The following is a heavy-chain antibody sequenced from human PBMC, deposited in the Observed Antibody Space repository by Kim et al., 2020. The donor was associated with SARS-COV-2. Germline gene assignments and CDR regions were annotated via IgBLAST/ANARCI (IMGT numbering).Heavy chain of an antibody. CDR1: GGSFSGYY. CDR2: INHSGST. V-gene: IGHV4-34*01. D-gene: IGHD6-13*01. J-gene: IGHJ6*02. CDR3: ARGTHHPLAAAAGTSYYYYGMDV. Sequence: SETLSLTCAVYGGSFSGYYWSWIRQPPGKGLEWIGEINHSGSTNYNPSLKSRVTISVDTSKNQFSLKLSSVTAADTAVYYCARGTHHPLAAAAGTSYYYYGMDVWGQGTTVTVSS.